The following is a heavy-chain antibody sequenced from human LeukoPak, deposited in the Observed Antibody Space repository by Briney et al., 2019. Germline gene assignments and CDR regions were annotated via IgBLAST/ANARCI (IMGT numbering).Heavy chain of an antibody. Sequence: SETLSLTCTVSGGFISTYYWSWIRQPPGKGLEWIGYIYYSGGSNYNPSLKSRVTISVDTSKNQISLKLSSVTAADTAVYYCAREQGRITIFSDRMFDPWGQGTLVTVSS. CDR3: AREQGRITIFSDRMFDP. CDR2: IYYSGGS. D-gene: IGHD3-3*01. V-gene: IGHV4-59*12. CDR1: GGFISTYY. J-gene: IGHJ5*02.